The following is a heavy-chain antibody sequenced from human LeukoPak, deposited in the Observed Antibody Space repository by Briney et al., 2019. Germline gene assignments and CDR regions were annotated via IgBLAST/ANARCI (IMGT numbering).Heavy chain of an antibody. Sequence: PSETLSLTCTVSGDSISSSPYYWGWIRQPPGKGLEWIGSIYYSGSTYYNPSLKSRVTISVDTSKNQFSLKLSSVTAADTAVYYCAREDPYYYYYYGMDVWGQGTTVTVSS. J-gene: IGHJ6*02. CDR1: GDSISSSPYY. V-gene: IGHV4-39*02. CDR2: IYYSGST. CDR3: AREDPYYYYYYGMDV.